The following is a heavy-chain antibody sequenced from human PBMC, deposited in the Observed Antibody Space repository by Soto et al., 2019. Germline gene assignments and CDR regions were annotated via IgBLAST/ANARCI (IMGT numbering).Heavy chain of an antibody. V-gene: IGHV1-69*01. J-gene: IGHJ6*02. CDR2: VIPIFGTP. CDR3: ARSQGGSSSLDIYYYYYYGMDV. Sequence: QVQLVQSGAEVKKPGSSVKVSCKAPGGTFSTYAISWVRQAPGQGLEWMGGVIPIFGTPKYAQKFQGRVTITADESTRTSYMELGSLRSEDTAVYYCARSQGGSSSLDIYYYYYYGMDVWGQGTTVTVSS. D-gene: IGHD2-15*01. CDR1: GGTFSTYA.